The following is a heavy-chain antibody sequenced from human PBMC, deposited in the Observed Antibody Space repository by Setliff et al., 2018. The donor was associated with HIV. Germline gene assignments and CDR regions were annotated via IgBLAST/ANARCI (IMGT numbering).Heavy chain of an antibody. Sequence: GGSLRLSCAASGFTFSSYTMNWVRQAPGKGLEWVSSISSSSYYIYYADSVKGRFTISRDNAKNSLYLQMNSLRAEDTAVYYCARDDSNYRQHGMDVWGQGTTVTVS. CDR3: ARDDSNYRQHGMDV. CDR2: ISSSSYYI. J-gene: IGHJ6*02. D-gene: IGHD4-4*01. CDR1: GFTFSSYT. V-gene: IGHV3-21*01.